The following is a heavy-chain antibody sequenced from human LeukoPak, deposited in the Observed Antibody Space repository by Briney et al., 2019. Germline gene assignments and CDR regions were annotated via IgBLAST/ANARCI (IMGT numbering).Heavy chain of an antibody. CDR3: ASRGYSSSGVLFR. Sequence: SSQTLSLTCTVSGGSISSGGYYWSWIRQPPGKGLEWIGYIYHSGSTYYNPSLKSRVTISVDRSKNQFSLKLSSVTAADTAVYYCASRGYSSSGVLFRWGQGTLVTVSS. V-gene: IGHV4-30-2*01. CDR1: GGSISSGGYY. D-gene: IGHD6-6*01. CDR2: IYHSGST. J-gene: IGHJ4*02.